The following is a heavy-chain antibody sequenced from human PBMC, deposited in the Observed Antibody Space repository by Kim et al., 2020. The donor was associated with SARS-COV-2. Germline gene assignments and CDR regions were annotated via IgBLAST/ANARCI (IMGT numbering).Heavy chain of an antibody. D-gene: IGHD6-13*01. CDR3: VFGPQQRLGFDAFDI. J-gene: IGHJ3*02. CDR1: GFTFSSYA. V-gene: IGHV3-64D*09. CDR2: ISSNGGST. Sequence: GGSLRLSCSASGFTFSSYAMHWVRQAPGKGLEYVSAISSNGGSTYYADSVKGRFTISRDNSKNTLYLQMSSLRAEDTAVYYCVFGPQQRLGFDAFDIWGQGKTGTVSS.